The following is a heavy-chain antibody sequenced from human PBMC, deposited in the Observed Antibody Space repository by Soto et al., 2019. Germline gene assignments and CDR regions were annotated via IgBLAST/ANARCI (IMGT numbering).Heavy chain of an antibody. CDR1: GGSVSSGSYY. CDR2: ICYSGST. D-gene: IGHD6-6*01. V-gene: IGHV4-61*01. CDR3: ARDRGVYSSSSPRYYYYGMDV. Sequence: PSETLSLTCTVSGGSVSSGSYYWSWIRQPPGKGLEWIGYICYSGSTNYNPSLKSRVTISVDTSKNQFSLKLSSVTAADTAVYYCARDRGVYSSSSPRYYYYGMDVWGQGTTVTVSS. J-gene: IGHJ6*02.